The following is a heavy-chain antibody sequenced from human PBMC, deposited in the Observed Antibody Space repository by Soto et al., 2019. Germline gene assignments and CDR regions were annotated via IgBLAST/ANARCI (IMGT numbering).Heavy chain of an antibody. D-gene: IGHD2-15*01. CDR2: IIPILGIA. CDR1: GGTFSSYT. J-gene: IGHJ4*02. CDR3: AREVVVAATPEHYYFDY. V-gene: IGHV1-69*04. Sequence: GASVKVSCKASGGTFSSYTISWVRQAPGQELEWMGRIIPILGIANYAQKFQGRVTITADKSTSTAYMELSSLRSEDTAVYYCAREVVVAATPEHYYFDYWGQGTLVTVSS.